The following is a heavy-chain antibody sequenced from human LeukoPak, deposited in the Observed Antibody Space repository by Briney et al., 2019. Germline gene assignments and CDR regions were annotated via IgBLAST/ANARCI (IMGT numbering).Heavy chain of an antibody. D-gene: IGHD5-12*01. CDR3: ATGKYSGYYDY. CDR2: MCYGGTT. J-gene: IGHJ4*02. Sequence: SETLSLTCSLSGGSIGTDSYYGGWVRQPPGKGLEWIGSMCYGGTTYFNPSLKSRVTLSVDTSKNDFSLRLSSVTAADSAVYFCATGKYSGYYDYWGQGTLVTVSS. CDR1: GGSIGTDSYY. V-gene: IGHV4-39*02.